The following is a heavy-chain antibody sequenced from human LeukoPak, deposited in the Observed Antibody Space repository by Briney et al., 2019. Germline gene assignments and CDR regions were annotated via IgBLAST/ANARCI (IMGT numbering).Heavy chain of an antibody. D-gene: IGHD3-9*01. CDR1: GGSISSYY. CDR2: IYYSGST. Sequence: SETLSLTCTVSGGSISSYYWSWIRQPPGKGLEWIGYIYYSGSTNYNPYLKSRVTISVDTSKNQFSLKLSSVTAADTAVYYCARHGVTDYDILTGYHPYYGMDVWGQGTTVTVSS. J-gene: IGHJ6*02. V-gene: IGHV4-59*08. CDR3: ARHGVTDYDILTGYHPYYGMDV.